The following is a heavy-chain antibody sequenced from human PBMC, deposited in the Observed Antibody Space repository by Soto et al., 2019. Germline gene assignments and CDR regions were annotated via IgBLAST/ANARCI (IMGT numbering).Heavy chain of an antibody. CDR1: GFTFSSYG. CDR3: ARDGHGSGNYGMDV. D-gene: IGHD3-10*01. Sequence: GESLRLSCAASGFTFSSYGMHWVRQAPGKGLEWVAVIWYDGSNKYYADSVKGRFTISRDNSKNTLYLQMNSLRAEDTAVYYCARDGHGSGNYGMDVWGQGTTVTVSS. CDR2: IWYDGSNK. J-gene: IGHJ6*02. V-gene: IGHV3-33*01.